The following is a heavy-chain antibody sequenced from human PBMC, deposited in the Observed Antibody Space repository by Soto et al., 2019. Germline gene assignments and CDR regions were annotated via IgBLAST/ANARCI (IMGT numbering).Heavy chain of an antibody. V-gene: IGHV4-31*03. CDR3: ARVHTGFDSPLFDY. J-gene: IGHJ4*02. CDR1: GDSISSGGYY. D-gene: IGHD5-12*01. CDR2: IYYTGNT. Sequence: QVQLQESGPGLVKPSQTLSLTCTVSGDSISSGGYYWSWIRQHPGKGLEWIGYIYYTGNTYYNPSLQSRVKISVDTSKNQFSLNLSSVTAADTAVYYCARVHTGFDSPLFDYWGQGTLVTVSS.